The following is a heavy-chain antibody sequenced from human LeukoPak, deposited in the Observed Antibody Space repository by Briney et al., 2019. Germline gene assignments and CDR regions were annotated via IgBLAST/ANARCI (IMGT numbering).Heavy chain of an antibody. V-gene: IGHV3-30*18. D-gene: IGHD5-12*01. J-gene: IGHJ4*02. Sequence: GGSQRLSCAASGFTFSSYGMHWVRQAPGKGLEWVAVISYDGSNKYYADSVKGRFTISRDNSKNTLYLQMNSLRAEDTAVYYCAKEGGYEPDYWGQGTLVTVSS. CDR3: AKEGGYEPDY. CDR1: GFTFSSYG. CDR2: ISYDGSNK.